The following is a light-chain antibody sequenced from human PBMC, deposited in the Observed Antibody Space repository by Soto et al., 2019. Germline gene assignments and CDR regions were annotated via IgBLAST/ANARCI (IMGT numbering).Light chain of an antibody. CDR3: QQSGT. V-gene: IGKV3-11*01. CDR2: DAS. Sequence: EIVLIQSPATLSLSPGERATLSCRASQSVGSYLAWYQHKPGQAPRLLISDASNRATGIPARFSGSGSETDFTLTISRLEPEDFAVYYCQQSGTFGQGTKVDIK. CDR1: QSVGSY. J-gene: IGKJ1*01.